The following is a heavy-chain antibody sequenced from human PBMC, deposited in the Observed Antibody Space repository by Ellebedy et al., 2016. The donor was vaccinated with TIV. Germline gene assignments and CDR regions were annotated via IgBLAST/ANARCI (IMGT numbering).Heavy chain of an antibody. D-gene: IGHD3-16*01. CDR2: ISASSAYI. V-gene: IGHV3-21*06. CDR1: GFTFSSYV. J-gene: IGHJ3*01. Sequence: LSLTCAASGFTFSSYVMSWVRQAPGKGLEWVSFISASSAYIYYADSVKGRFIISRDNAKNSVHLLMNSLRAEDTAVYYCARVGASSGKPYAFDVWGQGTMVTVSS. CDR3: ARVGASSGKPYAFDV.